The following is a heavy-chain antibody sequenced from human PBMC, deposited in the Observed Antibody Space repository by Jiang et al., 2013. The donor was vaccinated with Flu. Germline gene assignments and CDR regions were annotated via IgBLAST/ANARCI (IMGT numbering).Heavy chain of an antibody. CDR2: INQDGSVK. Sequence: NINQDGSVKYYVDSVKGRFTISRDSARNSLYLHMSSLTAEDTAIYYCARKLVDYWGQGTLVTVSS. V-gene: IGHV3-7*01. D-gene: IGHD6-6*01. J-gene: IGHJ4*02. CDR3: ARKLVDY.